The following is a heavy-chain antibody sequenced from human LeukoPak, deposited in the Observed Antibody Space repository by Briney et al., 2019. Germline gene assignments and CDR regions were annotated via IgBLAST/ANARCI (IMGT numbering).Heavy chain of an antibody. V-gene: IGHV4-4*02. D-gene: IGHD1-26*01. Sequence: SETLSLTCAVSGGSISSSNWWSWVRQPPGKGLEWIGEIYHSGSTNYNPSLKSRVTIPVDKSKNQFSLKLSSVTAADTAVYYCARAGVGATKYFQHWGQGTLVTVSS. J-gene: IGHJ1*01. CDR1: GGSISSSNW. CDR3: ARAGVGATKYFQH. CDR2: IYHSGST.